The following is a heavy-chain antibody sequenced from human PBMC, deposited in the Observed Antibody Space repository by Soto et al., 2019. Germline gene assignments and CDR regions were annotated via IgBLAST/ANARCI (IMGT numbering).Heavy chain of an antibody. V-gene: IGHV5-10-1*01. D-gene: IGHD3-9*01. CDR1: GYSFTSYW. Sequence: PGESLKISCKGSGYSFTSYWISWVRQMPGKGLEWMGRIDPSDSYTNYSPSFQGHVTISADKSISTAYLQWSSLKASDTAMYYCARDKVTSSYDILTGYCFDDWGQGTLVTVSS. J-gene: IGHJ4*02. CDR2: IDPSDSYT. CDR3: ARDKVTSSYDILTGYCFDD.